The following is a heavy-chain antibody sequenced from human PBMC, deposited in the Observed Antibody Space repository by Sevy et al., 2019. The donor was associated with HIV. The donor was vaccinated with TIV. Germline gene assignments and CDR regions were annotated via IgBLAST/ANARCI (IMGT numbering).Heavy chain of an antibody. CDR3: STGYQTCGGDCYNY. Sequence: GGSLRLSCAASGFIFSNAWMNWVRQAPGKGLEWVGRIKSKSNGGTTEYAAPVKGRFTIARDDSENKVYLQMNSLKTEDAAVYYCSTGYQTCGGDCYNYWGQGTLVTVSS. D-gene: IGHD2-21*02. CDR2: IKSKSNGGTT. V-gene: IGHV3-15*01. CDR1: GFIFSNAW. J-gene: IGHJ4*02.